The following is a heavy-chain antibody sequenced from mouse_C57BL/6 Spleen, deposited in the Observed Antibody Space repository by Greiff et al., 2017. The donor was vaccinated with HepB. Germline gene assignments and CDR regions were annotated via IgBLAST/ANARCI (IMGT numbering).Heavy chain of an antibody. CDR1: GFTFNTYA. J-gene: IGHJ4*01. V-gene: IGHV10-3*01. CDR2: IRSKSSNYAT. Sequence: DVMLVESGGGLVQPKGSLKLSCAASGFTFNTYAMHWVRQAPGKGLEWVARIRSKSSNYATYYADSVKDRFTISRDDSQSMLYLQMNNLKTEDTAMYYCVRERAYYSNYGSAMDYWGQGTSVTVSS. CDR3: VRERAYYSNYGSAMDY. D-gene: IGHD2-5*01.